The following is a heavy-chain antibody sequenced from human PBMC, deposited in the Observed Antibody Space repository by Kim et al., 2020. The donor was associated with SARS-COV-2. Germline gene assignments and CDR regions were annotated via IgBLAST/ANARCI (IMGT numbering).Heavy chain of an antibody. V-gene: IGHV1-18*01. Sequence: ASVKVSCKASGYTFTSYGISWVRQAPGQGLEWMGWISAYNGNTNYAQKLQGRVTMTTDTSTSTAYMELRSLRSDDTAVYYGARDRKVTIFGVVTMGYYYYYMDVWGEGTTVTVSS. CDR2: ISAYNGNT. CDR3: ARDRKVTIFGVVTMGYYYYYMDV. J-gene: IGHJ6*03. CDR1: GYTFTSYG. D-gene: IGHD3-3*01.